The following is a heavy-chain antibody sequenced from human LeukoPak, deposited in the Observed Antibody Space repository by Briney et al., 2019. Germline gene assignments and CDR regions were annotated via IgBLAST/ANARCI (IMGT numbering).Heavy chain of an antibody. V-gene: IGHV4-59*01. CDR3: AKRGRSSWYFDY. J-gene: IGHJ4*01. Sequence: SETLSLTCTVSGGSINNYYWSWIRQPPGKGLEWIGYISDIGRTNYNPSLRSRVTISVDTSKNQFSLKLNSVTAADTAVYFCAKRGRSSWYFDYWGHGTQVTVSS. CDR1: GGSINNYY. CDR2: ISDIGRT. D-gene: IGHD6-13*01.